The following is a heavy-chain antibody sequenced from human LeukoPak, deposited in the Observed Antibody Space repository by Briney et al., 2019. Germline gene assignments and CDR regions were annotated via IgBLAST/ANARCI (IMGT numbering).Heavy chain of an antibody. CDR1: GYTLTELS. CDR3: ARDYSGYDGFDY. V-gene: IGHV1-24*01. CDR2: FDPEDGET. D-gene: IGHD5-12*01. J-gene: IGHJ4*02. Sequence: ASVKVSCKVSGYTLTELSMHWVRQAPGKGLEWMGGFDPEDGETIYAQKFQGRVTMTTDTSTSTVYMELRSLRSDDTAVYYCARDYSGYDGFDYWGQGTLVTVSS.